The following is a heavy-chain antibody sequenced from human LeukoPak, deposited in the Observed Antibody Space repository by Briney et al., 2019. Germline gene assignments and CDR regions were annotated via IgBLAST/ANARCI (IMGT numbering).Heavy chain of an antibody. CDR3: ARDRELGY. V-gene: IGHV4-59*01. D-gene: IGHD2/OR15-2a*01. J-gene: IGHJ4*02. CDR1: DGSISNYY. CDR2: IYDSGST. Sequence: SETLSLTCNVSDGSISNYYWSWIRQPPGKGLEWIGYIYDSGSTNYNPSLKSRVTISVDTSKNQFALKVSSVTAADTATYYCARDRELGYWGQGILVTVSS.